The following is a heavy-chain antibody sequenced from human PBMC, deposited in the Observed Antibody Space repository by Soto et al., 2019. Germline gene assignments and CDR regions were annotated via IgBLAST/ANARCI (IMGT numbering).Heavy chain of an antibody. CDR2: IKSKTDGGTT. CDR1: GFTFSNAW. Sequence: GGSLRLSCAASGFTFSNAWMSWVRQAPGKGLEWVGRIKSKTDGGTTDYAAPVKGRFTISRDDSKNTLYLQMNSLKTEDTAVYYCTTHRLGIAARRYYMDVWGKGTTVTVSS. J-gene: IGHJ6*03. D-gene: IGHD6-6*01. V-gene: IGHV3-15*01. CDR3: TTHRLGIAARRYYMDV.